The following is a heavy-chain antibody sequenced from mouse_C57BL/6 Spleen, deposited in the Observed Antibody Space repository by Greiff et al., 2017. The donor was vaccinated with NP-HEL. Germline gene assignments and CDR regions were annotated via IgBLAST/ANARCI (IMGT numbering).Heavy chain of an antibody. CDR3: ASPSYYGSSLYYFDY. J-gene: IGHJ2*01. CDR1: GFNIKNTY. D-gene: IGHD1-1*01. CDR2: IDPANGNT. Sequence: SVAELVRPGASVKLSCTASGFNIKNTYMHWVKQRPEQGLEWIGRIDPANGNTKYAPKFQGKATITADTSSNTAYLQLSSLTSEDTAIYYCASPSYYGSSLYYFDYWGQGTTLTVSS. V-gene: IGHV14-3*01.